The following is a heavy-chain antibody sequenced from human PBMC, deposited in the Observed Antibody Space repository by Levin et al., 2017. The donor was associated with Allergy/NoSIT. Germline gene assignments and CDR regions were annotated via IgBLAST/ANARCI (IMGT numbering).Heavy chain of an antibody. V-gene: IGHV4-34*01. CDR3: ARGLGAVALDY. Sequence: SETLSLTCAVYGGSFSGYYWSWIRQPPGKGLEWIGEINHSGSTNYNPSLKSRVTISVDTSKNQFSLKLSSVTAADTAVYYCARGLGAVALDYWGQGTLVTVSS. D-gene: IGHD4-23*01. CDR2: INHSGST. CDR1: GGSFSGYY. J-gene: IGHJ4*02.